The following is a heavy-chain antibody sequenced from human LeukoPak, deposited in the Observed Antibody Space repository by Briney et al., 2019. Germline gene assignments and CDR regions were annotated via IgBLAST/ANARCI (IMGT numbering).Heavy chain of an antibody. Sequence: SVKVSCKASGGTFSNDSITWVRQAPGQGLEWVGGITPIFDTPNYTPKLQGRLTINADGSTSTVYMELRSLRSEDTAVYFCARGPPPLYSGSYRPLDHWGQGTLVTVSS. CDR3: ARGPPPLYSGSYRPLDH. V-gene: IGHV1-69*13. CDR2: ITPIFDTP. J-gene: IGHJ4*02. D-gene: IGHD1-26*01. CDR1: GGTFSNDS.